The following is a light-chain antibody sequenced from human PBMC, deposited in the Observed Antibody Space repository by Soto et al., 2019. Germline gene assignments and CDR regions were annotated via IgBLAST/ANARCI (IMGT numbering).Light chain of an antibody. V-gene: IGKV3-20*01. CDR2: AAS. J-gene: IGKJ1*01. CDR3: QQYGSSRT. CDR1: QSVSSSY. Sequence: EIVLTQSPGTLSLSPGERATLSCRASQSVSSSYLAWYQHKPGQAPRPLIYAASSRTGGTPDRFSGSGSGTDYALTISRLEPEDFEVYYCQQYGSSRTFGHGTKVEVK.